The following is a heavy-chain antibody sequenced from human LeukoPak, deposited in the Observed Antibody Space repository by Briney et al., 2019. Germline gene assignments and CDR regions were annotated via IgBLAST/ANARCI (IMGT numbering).Heavy chain of an antibody. Sequence: PSETLSLTCTVSGGSISSGGYYWSWIRQHPGKGLEWIGYIYYSGSTYYNPSLKSRVTMLLDKSKNQFSLNLNSVTAADTAVYYCARNGGNSDFDYWGQGTLVTVSS. J-gene: IGHJ4*02. D-gene: IGHD4-23*01. CDR3: ARNGGNSDFDY. V-gene: IGHV4-31*09. CDR1: GGSISSGGYY. CDR2: IYYSGST.